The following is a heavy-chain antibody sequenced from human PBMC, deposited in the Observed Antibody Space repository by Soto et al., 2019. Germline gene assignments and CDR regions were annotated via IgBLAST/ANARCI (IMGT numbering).Heavy chain of an antibody. CDR3: VKSPRHHFRFGMDV. V-gene: IGHV3-64D*06. CDR1: GFTFSSYA. Sequence: GGSLRLSCSASGFTFSSYAMHWVRQAPGKGLEYVSAISSNGDSTYNADSVNGRFTISRDNSKNTLYLQMSSLRPADTAVYYSVKSPRHHFRFGMDVWGQGTTVTVSS. J-gene: IGHJ6*02. CDR2: ISSNGDST. D-gene: IGHD6-6*01.